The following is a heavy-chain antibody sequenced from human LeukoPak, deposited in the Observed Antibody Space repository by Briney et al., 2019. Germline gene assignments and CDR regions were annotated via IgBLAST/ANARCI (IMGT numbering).Heavy chain of an antibody. CDR3: ARGQVPAARGYNWFDP. J-gene: IGHJ5*02. CDR2: INARGDT. V-gene: IGHV4-34*01. Sequence: SETLSLTCAVYGWSFNDYYWNWIRQPPGKGLEWIGEINARGDTNYNPSLESRVTISVDTSKNQFSLRLTSMIAADTALYYCARGQVPAARGYNWFDPWGQGTMVTLSS. CDR1: GWSFNDYY. D-gene: IGHD2-2*01.